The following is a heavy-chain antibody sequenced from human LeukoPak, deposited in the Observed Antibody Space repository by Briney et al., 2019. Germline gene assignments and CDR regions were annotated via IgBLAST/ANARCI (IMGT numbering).Heavy chain of an antibody. D-gene: IGHD4-11*01. V-gene: IGHV3-30*18. CDR2: ISYDGSNK. CDR1: GFTFYNYG. J-gene: IGHJ6*02. CDR3: AKGSAYSDYYYYGMDV. Sequence: GGSLRLSCAASGFTFYNYGMHWVRQAPGKGLEWAAVISYDGSNKYYADSVKGRFTISRDNSKNTLYLQMNSLRPEDTAVYYCAKGSAYSDYYYYGMDVWGQGTTVTVSS.